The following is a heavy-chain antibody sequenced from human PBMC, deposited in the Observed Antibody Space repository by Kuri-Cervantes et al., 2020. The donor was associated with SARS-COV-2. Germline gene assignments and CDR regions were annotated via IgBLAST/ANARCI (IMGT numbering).Heavy chain of an antibody. CDR1: GFTFSSYA. CDR2: IRYDGSNK. D-gene: IGHD5-18*01. V-gene: IGHV3-30*02. Sequence: GGSLRLSCAASGFTFSSYAMHWVRQAPGKGLEWVAFIRYDGSNKYYADSVKGRFTISRDNSKNTLYLQMNSLRAEDTAVYYCASPGYSYGSYRDYWGQGTLVTVSS. CDR3: ASPGYSYGSYRDY. J-gene: IGHJ4*02.